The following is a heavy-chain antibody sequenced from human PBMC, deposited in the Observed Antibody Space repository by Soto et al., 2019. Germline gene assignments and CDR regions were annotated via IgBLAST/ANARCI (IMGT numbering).Heavy chain of an antibody. D-gene: IGHD2-15*01. V-gene: IGHV1-18*01. CDR3: ARDVVVVAATYPAAFDI. CDR1: GYTFTSYG. Sequence: ASVKVSCKASGYTFTSYGIIWVRQAPGQGLEWMGWISAYSGNTNYAQKLQGRVTMTTDTSTSTAYMELRSLRSDDTAVYYCARDVVVVAATYPAAFDIWGQGTMVTVSS. J-gene: IGHJ3*02. CDR2: ISAYSGNT.